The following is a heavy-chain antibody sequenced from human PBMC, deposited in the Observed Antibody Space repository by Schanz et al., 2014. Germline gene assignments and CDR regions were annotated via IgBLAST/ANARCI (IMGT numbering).Heavy chain of an antibody. CDR2: ISYSGST. J-gene: IGHJ3*02. CDR1: GGSVSSGGDY. D-gene: IGHD4-17*01. V-gene: IGHV4-31*03. Sequence: QVQLQESDPGLVKPSQTLSLTCTVSGGSVSSGGDYWSWIRQHPGKGLEWIGFISYSGSTYYNPSLKSRVTISVDTSKNQFSLNLSSATAADTAVYYCARDRGHGDLPGDIWGQGTMVTVSS. CDR3: ARDRGHGDLPGDI.